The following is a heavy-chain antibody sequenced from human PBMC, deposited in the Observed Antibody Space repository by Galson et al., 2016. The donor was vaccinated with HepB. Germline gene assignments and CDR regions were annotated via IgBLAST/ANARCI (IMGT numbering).Heavy chain of an antibody. D-gene: IGHD3-16*01. CDR2: IYHTGST. J-gene: IGHJ4*02. V-gene: IGHV4-4*02. CDR3: VRFGWVPNGFFLALQD. CDR1: GASISSNNW. Sequence: TLSLTCAVSGASISSNNWWTWVRQPPGKGLQWIGEIYHTGSTNLHPSLKSRVAISVDESKNQFSLNLNSVTAADTAVYYCVRFGWVPNGFFLALQDWGQGNLVTVSS.